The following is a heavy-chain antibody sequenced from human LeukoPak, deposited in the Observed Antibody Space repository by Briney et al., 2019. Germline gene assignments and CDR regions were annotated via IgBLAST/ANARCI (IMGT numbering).Heavy chain of an antibody. D-gene: IGHD5-12*01. V-gene: IGHV4-59*01. CDR3: ARAQRGYSGYDLYYYYYMDV. CDR1: GGSISSYY. Sequence: SETLSLTCTVSGGSISSYYWSWIRQPPGKGLEWIGYIYYSGSTNYNPSLKSRVTISVDTSENQFSLKLNSVTAADTAVYYCARAQRGYSGYDLYYYYYMDVWGKGTTVTISS. CDR2: IYYSGST. J-gene: IGHJ6*03.